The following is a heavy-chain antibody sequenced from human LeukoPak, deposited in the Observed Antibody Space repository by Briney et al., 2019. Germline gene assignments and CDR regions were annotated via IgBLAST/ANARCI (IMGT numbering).Heavy chain of an antibody. Sequence: GGSLRLSCAASGFTFSDYYMSWIRQAPGKGLEWVSYISSSGSTIYYADSLKGRFTISRDNAKNSLYLQMNSLRAEDTAVYYCARDRRAAAGRTRWFDPWGQGTLVTVSS. CDR2: ISSSGSTI. CDR1: GFTFSDYY. CDR3: ARDRRAAAGRTRWFDP. J-gene: IGHJ5*02. D-gene: IGHD6-13*01. V-gene: IGHV3-11*01.